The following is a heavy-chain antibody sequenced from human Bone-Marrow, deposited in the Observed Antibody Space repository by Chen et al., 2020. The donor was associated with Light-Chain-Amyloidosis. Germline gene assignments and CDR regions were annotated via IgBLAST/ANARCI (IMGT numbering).Heavy chain of an antibody. CDR1: GFAFGGFA. Sequence: VRLVESGGGLLQRGGSLRSSGAASGFAFGGFAWSWVRQAPGKGLDWVSTISGSGGSRYYGDSVKGRLTISRDNSKNALCLQMNSLRAEDTAVYYCAKDISYDDILPGYPADAFDIWGQGTMVTVSS. CDR3: AKDISYDDILPGYPADAFDI. CDR2: ISGSGGSR. D-gene: IGHD3-9*01. V-gene: IGHV3-23*04. J-gene: IGHJ3*02.